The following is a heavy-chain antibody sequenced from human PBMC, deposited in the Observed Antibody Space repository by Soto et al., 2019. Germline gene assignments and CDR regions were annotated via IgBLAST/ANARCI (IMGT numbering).Heavy chain of an antibody. V-gene: IGHV4-4*07. D-gene: IGHD3-9*01. Sequence: SETLALTCTVSGGSITSYYWSWIRQPAGKGLEWIGRIYTSGSTNYNPSLKSRVTMSVDTSKNQFSLKLGSVTAADTAVYYCATHFDWSGYYFDYWGQGTLVTVS. J-gene: IGHJ4*02. CDR2: IYTSGST. CDR1: GGSITSYY. CDR3: ATHFDWSGYYFDY.